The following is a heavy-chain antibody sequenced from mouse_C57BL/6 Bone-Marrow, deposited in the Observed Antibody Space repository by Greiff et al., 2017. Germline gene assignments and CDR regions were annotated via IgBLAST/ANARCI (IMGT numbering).Heavy chain of an antibody. V-gene: IGHV5-9*01. CDR2: ISGGGGNT. Sequence: EVQLVESGGGLVKPGGSLKLSCAASGFTFSSYTMSWVRQTPEKRLEWVATISGGGGNTYYPDSVKGRFTISSDNAKNTLYLQMSSLRSEDTALYYCARHGAQAGFAYWGQGTLVTVSA. J-gene: IGHJ3*01. CDR1: GFTFSSYT. D-gene: IGHD3-2*02. CDR3: ARHGAQAGFAY.